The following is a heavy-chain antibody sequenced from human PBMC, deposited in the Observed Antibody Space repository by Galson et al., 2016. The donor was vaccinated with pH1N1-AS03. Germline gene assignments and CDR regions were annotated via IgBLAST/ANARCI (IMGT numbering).Heavy chain of an antibody. D-gene: IGHD4-17*01. CDR2: IYWDDDK. J-gene: IGHJ5*02. V-gene: IGHV2-5*02. CDR3: AHFLYGDYATWFDP. CDR1: GFSLRTRGVG. Sequence: PALVKPPQTLTLTCTFSGFSLRTRGVGVGWIRQPPGKALEWLALIYWDDDKQYSPSLKSRLTITEDTSKNQVVLTMTNLDPVDTATYYCAHFLYGDYATWFDPWGQGTLVTVSS.